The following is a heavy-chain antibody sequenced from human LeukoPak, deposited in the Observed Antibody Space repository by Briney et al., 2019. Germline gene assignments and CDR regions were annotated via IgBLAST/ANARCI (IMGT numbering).Heavy chain of an antibody. D-gene: IGHD3-22*01. Sequence: PGGSLRLSCAASGLTVSGNYMSWVRQAPGRGLEWVSLISSGGSTYYADSVKGRFAISRDNSKNTLHLQMNSLRAEDTAVYYCARDQPPRDYYDTSGFYPLGYWGQGTLVTVSS. CDR3: ARDQPPRDYYDTSGFYPLGY. V-gene: IGHV3-66*01. CDR2: ISSGGST. CDR1: GLTVSGNY. J-gene: IGHJ4*02.